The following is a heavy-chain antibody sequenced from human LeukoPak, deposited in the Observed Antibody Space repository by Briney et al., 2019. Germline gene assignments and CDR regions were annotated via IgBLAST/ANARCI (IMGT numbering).Heavy chain of an antibody. D-gene: IGHD2-8*01. CDR2: ISGTGGIT. CDR1: GFTFSTYG. CDR3: AKGGRKMVPFDY. V-gene: IGHV3-23*01. Sequence: GGSLRLSCAASGFTFSTYGMSWVRQALGKGLEWVSGISGTGGITYYADSVRGRFTISRDNSKNTLYLQMNTLRAEDTAVYYCAKGGRKMVPFDYWGQGTLVTVSS. J-gene: IGHJ4*02.